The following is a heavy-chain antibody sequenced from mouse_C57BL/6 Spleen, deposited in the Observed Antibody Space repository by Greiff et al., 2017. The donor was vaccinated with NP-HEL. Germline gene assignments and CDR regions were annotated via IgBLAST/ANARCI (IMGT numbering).Heavy chain of an antibody. CDR3: ASNSWFAY. CDR2: IYPGDGDT. Sequence: LQQSGAELVKPGASVKISCKASGYAFSSYWMNWVKQRPGQGLEWIGKIYPGDGDTNYNGKFKGKATLTADKSSSTAYMQLSSLTSEDSAVYFCASNSWFAYWGQGTLVTVSA. D-gene: IGHD1-3*01. J-gene: IGHJ3*01. V-gene: IGHV1-80*01. CDR1: GYAFSSYW.